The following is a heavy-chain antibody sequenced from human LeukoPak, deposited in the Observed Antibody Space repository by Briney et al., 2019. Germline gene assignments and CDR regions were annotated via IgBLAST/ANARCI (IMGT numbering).Heavy chain of an antibody. Sequence: PGGSLRLSCAASGFTFSSYGMHWVRRAPGKGLEWISAISGSGGATHYADSVKGRFTISRDNFNNALYLQLNSLGVEDTAIYYCAKLLRAGRVLTIYLDSWGQGTLVTVSS. CDR3: AKLLRAGRVLTIYLDS. CDR2: ISGSGGAT. J-gene: IGHJ4*02. CDR1: GFTFSSYG. D-gene: IGHD3-10*01. V-gene: IGHV3-23*01.